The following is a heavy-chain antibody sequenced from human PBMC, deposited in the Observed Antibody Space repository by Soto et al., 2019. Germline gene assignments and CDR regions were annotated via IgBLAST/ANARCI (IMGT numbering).Heavy chain of an antibody. CDR3: AGVVVPAAMRVYFDY. D-gene: IGHD2-2*01. V-gene: IGHV3-23*01. CDR1: GFTFSSYA. Sequence: EVQLLESGGGLVQPGGSLRRSCAASGFTFSSYAMSWVRQALGKGLAWVSAISGSGGSTYYADSVNGGFTISRDNSKNALYVRINCLSTEDTAVDYCAGVVVPAAMRVYFDYWGQGKPVTVSS. CDR2: ISGSGGST. J-gene: IGHJ4*02.